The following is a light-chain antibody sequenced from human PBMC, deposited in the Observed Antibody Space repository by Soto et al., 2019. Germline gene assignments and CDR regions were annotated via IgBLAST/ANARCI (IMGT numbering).Light chain of an antibody. CDR2: EVS. Sequence: QSALTQPPSASGSPGQSVTISCTGTSSDVGGYNYVSWYQQHRGKAPKLMIYEVSKRPSGVPDRFSGSKSGNTASLTVSGLQAEDEADYYCSSYAGSNKVVVFGGGTKVTVL. CDR3: SSYAGSNKVVV. J-gene: IGLJ2*01. CDR1: SSDVGGYNY. V-gene: IGLV2-8*01.